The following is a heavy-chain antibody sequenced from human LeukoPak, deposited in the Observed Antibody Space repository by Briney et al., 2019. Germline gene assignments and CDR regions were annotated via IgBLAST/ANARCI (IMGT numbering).Heavy chain of an antibody. D-gene: IGHD3-9*01. CDR2: INHSGST. CDR3: ARVHYDILTGASHLDY. V-gene: IGHV4-34*01. Sequence: SDTLSLTCAVYGGSFSGYYWSWIRHPPGKGLEWIGEINHSGSTNYNPSLTSRVTISVDTSKSQYSLKLRSVTAADTAVYYCARVHYDILTGASHLDYWGQGTLVTVSS. J-gene: IGHJ4*02. CDR1: GGSFSGYY.